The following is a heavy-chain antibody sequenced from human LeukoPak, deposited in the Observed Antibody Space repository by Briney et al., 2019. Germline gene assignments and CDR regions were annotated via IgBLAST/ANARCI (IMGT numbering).Heavy chain of an antibody. CDR3: TTVDYYDSSGYWDAFDI. CDR2: IKSKTDGGTT. J-gene: IGHJ3*02. D-gene: IGHD3-22*01. CDR1: GFTFSNAW. Sequence: GGSLRLSCGASGFTFSNAWMSWVRQAPGKGLEWVGRIKSKTDGGTTDYAAPVKGRFTISRDDSKNTLYLQMNSLKTEDTAVYYCTTVDYYDSSGYWDAFDIWGQGTMVTVSS. V-gene: IGHV3-15*01.